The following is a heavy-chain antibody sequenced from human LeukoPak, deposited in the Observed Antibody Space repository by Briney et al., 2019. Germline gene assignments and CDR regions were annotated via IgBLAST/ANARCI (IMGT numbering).Heavy chain of an antibody. CDR2: IYYSGST. Sequence: SETLSLTCTVSGGSISSSSYYWGWIRQPPGKGLEWIGSIYYSGSTYYNPSLKSRVTISVDTSKNQFSPKLSSVTAADTAVYYCALGYCSSTSCNLDNWFDPWGQGTLVTVSS. CDR1: GGSISSSSYY. J-gene: IGHJ5*02. CDR3: ALGYCSSTSCNLDNWFDP. V-gene: IGHV4-39*01. D-gene: IGHD2-2*01.